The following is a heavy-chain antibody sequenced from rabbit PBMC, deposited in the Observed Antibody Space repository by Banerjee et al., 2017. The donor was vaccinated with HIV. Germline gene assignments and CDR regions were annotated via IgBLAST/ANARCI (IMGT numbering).Heavy chain of an antibody. V-gene: IGHV1S45*01. D-gene: IGHD1-1*01. CDR3: ARGRASNSDYSHYGMDL. CDR1: GIDFSSYYR. CDR2: IYGGTSVIS. Sequence: QQQLEESGGGLVKPGGTLTLTCKASGIDFSSYYRMCWVRQAPGRGLELIACIYGGTSVISYYANWAKGRFTISKTSSTTVTLQMTSLTAADTATYFCARGRASNSDYSHYGMDLWGPGTLVTVS. J-gene: IGHJ6*01.